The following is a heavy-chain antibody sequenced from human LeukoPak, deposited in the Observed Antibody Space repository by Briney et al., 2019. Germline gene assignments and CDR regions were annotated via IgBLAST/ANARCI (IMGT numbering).Heavy chain of an antibody. CDR3: AREDEGYSSGWYRNYYYGMDV. D-gene: IGHD6-19*01. CDR2: IYSGGST. V-gene: IGHV3-66*01. Sequence: GGSLRLSCAASGFTVSSNYMSWVRQAPGKGLEWVSVIYSGGSTYYADSVKGRFTISRDNSKNTLYLQMNSLRAEDTAVYYCAREDEGYSSGWYRNYYYGMDVWGQGTTVTVSS. CDR1: GFTVSSNY. J-gene: IGHJ6*02.